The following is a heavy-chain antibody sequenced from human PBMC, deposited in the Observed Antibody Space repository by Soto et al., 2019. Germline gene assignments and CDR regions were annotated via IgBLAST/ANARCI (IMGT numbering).Heavy chain of an antibody. J-gene: IGHJ3*02. Sequence: SETLSLTCTVSGGSISSYYWSWIRQPPGKGLEWIGYIYYSGSTNYNPSLKSRVTISVDTSKNQFSLKLSSVTAADTAVYYCARGYYGSGSYAFDIWGQGTMVTVSS. CDR2: IYYSGST. CDR3: ARGYYGSGSYAFDI. D-gene: IGHD3-10*01. V-gene: IGHV4-59*01. CDR1: GGSISSYY.